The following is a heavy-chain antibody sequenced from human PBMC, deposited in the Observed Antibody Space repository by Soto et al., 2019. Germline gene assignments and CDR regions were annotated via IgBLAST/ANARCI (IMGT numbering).Heavy chain of an antibody. CDR3: ARDRRNMYYYGSGNQYIDSYPDY. D-gene: IGHD3-10*01. CDR1: GFTFSGYW. J-gene: IGHJ4*01. Sequence: GGSLRLSCEGSGFTFSGYWMSWGRQAPGKGLEWVANIKEDGGEKYVDSVKGRFTISRDNTKESLFLQMNSLRVEDTAIYYCARDRRNMYYYGSGNQYIDSYPDYWGQGTLVTVSS. CDR2: IKEDGGEK. V-gene: IGHV3-7*04.